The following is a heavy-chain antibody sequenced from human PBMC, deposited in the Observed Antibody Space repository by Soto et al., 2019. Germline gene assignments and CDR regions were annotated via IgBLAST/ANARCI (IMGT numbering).Heavy chain of an antibody. Sequence: EVPLVESGGGLVQPGGSLRLSCAASGFTFSSYWMHWVRQAPGKGLMWISRINGDGSSTSYADYVKGRFTISRDNAKNTLYLQMNSLRAEDTAVYYCARDQTVVTNWFDPWGQGTLVTVSS. CDR2: INGDGSST. CDR1: GFTFSSYW. D-gene: IGHD3-22*01. V-gene: IGHV3-74*01. CDR3: ARDQTVVTNWFDP. J-gene: IGHJ5*02.